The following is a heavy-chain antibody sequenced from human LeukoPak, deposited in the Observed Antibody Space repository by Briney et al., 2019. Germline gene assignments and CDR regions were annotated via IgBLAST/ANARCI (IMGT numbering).Heavy chain of an antibody. J-gene: IGHJ4*02. D-gene: IGHD3-22*01. Sequence: SETLSLTCTVSGGSISSSSYYWGWIRQPPGKGLEWIGSIYYSGSTYYNPSLKSRVTISVDTSKNQFSLKLSSVTAADTAVYYCARGTFADYYDSSGSDGLFDYWGQGTLVTVSS. V-gene: IGHV4-39*07. CDR1: GGSISSSSYY. CDR2: IYYSGST. CDR3: ARGTFADYYDSSGSDGLFDY.